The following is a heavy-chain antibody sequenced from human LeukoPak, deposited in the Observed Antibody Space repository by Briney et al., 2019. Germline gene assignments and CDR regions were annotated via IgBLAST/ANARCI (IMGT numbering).Heavy chain of an antibody. CDR3: ARYSNYYYYMDV. J-gene: IGHJ6*03. V-gene: IGHV4-59*08. D-gene: IGHD4-11*01. Sequence: PSETLSLTCTVSGGSISSYYWSWIRQPPGKQLEWIGYIYDSGSRNYNPSLKSRVTISVDTSKNQFSLKLSSVTAADTAVYYCARYSNYYYYMDVWGKGTTVTVSS. CDR2: IYDSGSR. CDR1: GGSISSYY.